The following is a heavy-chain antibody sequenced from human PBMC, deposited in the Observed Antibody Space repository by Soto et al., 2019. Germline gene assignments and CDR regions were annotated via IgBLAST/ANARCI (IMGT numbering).Heavy chain of an antibody. CDR2: IIPIFGTA. V-gene: IGHV1-69*12. CDR3: ARVVTVVKSFHYWYFYL. J-gene: IGHJ2*01. D-gene: IGHD2-15*01. Sequence: QVQLVQSGAEVKKPGSSVKVSCKASGGTFSSYAISWVRQAPGQGLEWMGGIIPIFGTANYAQKFQGRVTITADESTSIAYMELSSLRSEDTAVYYCARVVTVVKSFHYWYFYLWGRGTLVTVSS. CDR1: GGTFSSYA.